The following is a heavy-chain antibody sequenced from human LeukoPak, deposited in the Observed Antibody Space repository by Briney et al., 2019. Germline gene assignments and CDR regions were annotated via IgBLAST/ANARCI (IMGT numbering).Heavy chain of an antibody. CDR2: ISYDGSNK. J-gene: IGHJ4*02. CDR1: GFTFSSYA. Sequence: GGSLRLSCAASGFTFSSYAMHWVRQAPGKGLEWVAVISYDGSNKYYADSVKGRFTISRDNSKNTLYLQMNSLRAEDTAVYYCASAGDYYGSGSYSGFDYWGQGTLVTVSS. D-gene: IGHD3-10*01. V-gene: IGHV3-30-3*01. CDR3: ASAGDYYGSGSYSGFDY.